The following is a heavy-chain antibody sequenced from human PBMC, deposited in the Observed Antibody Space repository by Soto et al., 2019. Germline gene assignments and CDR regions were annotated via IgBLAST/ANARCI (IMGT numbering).Heavy chain of an antibody. CDR2: IYRGGST. V-gene: IGHV3-66*01. CDR1: GFTVSSNY. D-gene: IGHD6-19*01. Sequence: SLRLSCAASGFTVSSNYMRWVRQAPGKGLERVKVIYRGGSTYYADSVKGRFTISRDNSKNTLYLQMNSLRAEDTAVYYYAREGGWYSDWYFDLWGRGTLVTVSS. CDR3: AREGGWYSDWYFDL. J-gene: IGHJ2*01.